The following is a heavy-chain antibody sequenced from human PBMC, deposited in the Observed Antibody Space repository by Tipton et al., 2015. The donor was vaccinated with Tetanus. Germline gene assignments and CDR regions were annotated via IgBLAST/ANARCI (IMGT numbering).Heavy chain of an antibody. CDR1: GFSFRSYG. J-gene: IGHJ4*02. Sequence: LSLTCAASGFSFRSYGMFWVRQAPGKGLECVSFIFYDGTNIDYGDSVKGRFTVSRDNSKNTMFLEMSNLRVEDTGIYYCASLDHDYWGQGTLVTVSS. D-gene: IGHD1-1*01. V-gene: IGHV3-30*12. CDR3: ASLDHDY. CDR2: IFYDGTNI.